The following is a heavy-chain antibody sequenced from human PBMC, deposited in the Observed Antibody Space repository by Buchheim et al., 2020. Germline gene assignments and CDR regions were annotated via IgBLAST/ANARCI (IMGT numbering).Heavy chain of an antibody. CDR1: GFTFSSYG. Sequence: QVQLVESGGGVVQPGRSLRLSCAASGFTFSSYGMHWVRQAPGKGLEWVAVISYDGSNKYYADSVKGRFTISRDNSKKTLYLQMNSLRAEDTAVYYCAKDRDYYGSGSYSIWDYWGQGTL. CDR3: AKDRDYYGSGSYSIWDY. CDR2: ISYDGSNK. V-gene: IGHV3-30*18. J-gene: IGHJ4*02. D-gene: IGHD3-10*01.